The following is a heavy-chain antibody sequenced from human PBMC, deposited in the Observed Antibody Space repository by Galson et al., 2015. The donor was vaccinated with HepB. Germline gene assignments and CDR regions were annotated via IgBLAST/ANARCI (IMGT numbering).Heavy chain of an antibody. CDR3: TRAPGGTGRYYYYYYYMDV. Sequence: SLRLSCAPSGFTFGDYAMSWFRQAPGKGLEWVGFIRSKAFGGTTEYAASVKGRFTISRDDSKSIAYLQMNSLKTEDTAVYYCTRAPGGTGRYYYYYYYMDVWGKGTTVTVSS. CDR2: IRSKAFGGTT. CDR1: GFTFGDYA. J-gene: IGHJ6*03. D-gene: IGHD3-10*01. V-gene: IGHV3-49*03.